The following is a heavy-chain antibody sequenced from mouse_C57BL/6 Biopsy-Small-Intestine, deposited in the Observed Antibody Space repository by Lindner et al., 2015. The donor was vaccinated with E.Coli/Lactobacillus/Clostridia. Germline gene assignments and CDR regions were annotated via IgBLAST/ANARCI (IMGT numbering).Heavy chain of an antibody. CDR1: GYAFSSSW. D-gene: IGHD3-3*01. V-gene: IGHV1-82*01. J-gene: IGHJ2*01. Sequence: VQLQESGPELVKPGASVKISCKASGYAFSSSWMTLVKQRPGKGLEWIGRIYPGDGGTNYNGKFEGKATLTADKSSSTAYMQLSSLTSEDSAVYYCARGTDYFDYWGQGTTLTVSS. CDR3: ARGTDYFDY. CDR2: IYPGDGGT.